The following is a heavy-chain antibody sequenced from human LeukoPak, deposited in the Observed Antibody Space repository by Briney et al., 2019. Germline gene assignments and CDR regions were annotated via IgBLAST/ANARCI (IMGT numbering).Heavy chain of an antibody. D-gene: IGHD6-19*01. CDR1: GITFSSYW. CDR2: IKQDGSEK. CDR3: VTSGWHDY. V-gene: IGHV3-7*01. J-gene: IGHJ4*02. Sequence: GGSLRLSCAASGITFSSYWMSWVRQAPGKGLEWVANIKQDGSEKHYVDPVKGRFTISRDNAKNSLYLQMNSLRAEDTAVYYCVTSGWHDYWGQGTLVTVSS.